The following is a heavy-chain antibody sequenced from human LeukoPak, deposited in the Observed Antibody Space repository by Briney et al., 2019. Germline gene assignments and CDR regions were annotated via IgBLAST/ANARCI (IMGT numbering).Heavy chain of an antibody. CDR1: GFTFSSYA. D-gene: IGHD3-16*02. Sequence: GGSLRLSCAASGFTFSSYAMHWVRQAPGKGLERVAVISYDGSNKYYADSVRGRFTISRDNSKNTLYLQLDSLRAEDTAVYYCAKNHERGRYDSFDMWTQGSWVTVSS. V-gene: IGHV3-30-3*02. J-gene: IGHJ3*02. CDR3: AKNHERGRYDSFDM. CDR2: ISYDGSNK.